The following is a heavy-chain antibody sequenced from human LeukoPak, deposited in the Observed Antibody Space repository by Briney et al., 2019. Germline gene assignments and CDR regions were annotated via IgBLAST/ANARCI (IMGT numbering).Heavy chain of an antibody. Sequence: GRSLRLSCAVSGFNFDDYAMHWVRQAPGRGLEWVSGINWKTGNGIYADSVKGRFTISRDNAKNSLYLQMSSLRAGDTALYYCTRRAARWQFDLWGRGTLLTVSS. J-gene: IGHJ2*01. V-gene: IGHV3-9*01. CDR2: INWKTGNG. D-gene: IGHD5-24*01. CDR3: TRRAARWQFDL. CDR1: GFNFDDYA.